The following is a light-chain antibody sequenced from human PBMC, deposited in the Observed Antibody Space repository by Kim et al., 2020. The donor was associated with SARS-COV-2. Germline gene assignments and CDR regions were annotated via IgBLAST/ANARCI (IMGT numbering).Light chain of an antibody. CDR1: QNINTY. Sequence: DIQMTQSPSSLSASVGDRITITCRASQNINTYLNWYQQKPGKAPRLLISRASSLQSGVPSRFSGSGSGTDFTLTISSLQPDDFATYFCQQSDNIPPLTFGGGTKLEI. J-gene: IGKJ4*01. V-gene: IGKV1-39*01. CDR2: RAS. CDR3: QQSDNIPPLT.